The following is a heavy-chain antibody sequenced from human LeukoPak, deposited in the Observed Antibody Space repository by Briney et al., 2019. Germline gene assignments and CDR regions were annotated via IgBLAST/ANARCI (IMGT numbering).Heavy chain of an antibody. V-gene: IGHV6-1*01. Sequence: SQTLSLTCAISGDSVSSNNAVWNWIRQSPSRGLEWLGKTYYRSKWNYDYAVSMKGRITINPDTSKNHFSLQLSSVTPEDTAVYYCARSVNSGCLDCWGQGVLVTVSS. CDR1: GDSVSSNNAV. CDR3: ARSVNSGCLDC. CDR2: TYYRSKWNY. J-gene: IGHJ4*02. D-gene: IGHD3-10*01.